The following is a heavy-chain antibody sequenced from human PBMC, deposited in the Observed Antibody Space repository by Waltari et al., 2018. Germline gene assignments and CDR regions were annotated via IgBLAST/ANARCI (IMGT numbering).Heavy chain of an antibody. CDR2: ISSSSSTI. CDR1: GGSFSGYY. CDR3: ARDRGYSYGIRYYYYYGMDV. Sequence: QVQLQQWGAGLLKPSETLSLTCAVYGGSFSGYYWSWIRQPPGKGLEWVSYISSSSSTIYYADSVKGRFTISRDNAKNSLYLQMNSLRAEDTAVYYCARDRGYSYGIRYYYYYGMDVWGQGTTVTVSS. D-gene: IGHD5-18*01. J-gene: IGHJ6*02. V-gene: IGHV3-11*04.